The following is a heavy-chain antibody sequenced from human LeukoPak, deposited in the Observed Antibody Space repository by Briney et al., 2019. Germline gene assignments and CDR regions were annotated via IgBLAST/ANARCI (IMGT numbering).Heavy chain of an antibody. CDR1: GFTFSSYD. D-gene: IGHD2-15*01. V-gene: IGHV3-30*02. J-gene: IGHJ4*02. CDR2: IRYDGSNK. Sequence: GGSLRLSCAASGFTFSSYDIHWVRQAPGKGLEWVAFIRYDGSNKYYADSVKGRFTISRDNSKNTLYLQMNSLRAEDTAVYYCAKYCSGGSCYSEDSWGQGTLVTVSS. CDR3: AKYCSGGSCYSEDS.